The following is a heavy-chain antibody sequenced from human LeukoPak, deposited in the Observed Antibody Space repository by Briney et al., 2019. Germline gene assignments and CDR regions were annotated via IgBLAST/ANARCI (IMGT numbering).Heavy chain of an antibody. CDR3: ARAHKDSGSYDYEYYMDV. D-gene: IGHD1-26*01. J-gene: IGHJ6*03. CDR2: IIPIFGTP. V-gene: IGHV1-69*13. Sequence: SVKVSCKASGYTFTSYDINWVRQATGQGLEWMGGIIPIFGTPHYAQKFKGRVAITAGEATSTAYMELSSLRSEDTAVYYCARAHKDSGSYDYEYYMDVWGKGTTVTISS. CDR1: GYTFTSYD.